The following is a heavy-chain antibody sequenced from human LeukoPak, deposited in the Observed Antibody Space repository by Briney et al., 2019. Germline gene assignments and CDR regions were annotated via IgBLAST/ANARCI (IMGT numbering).Heavy chain of an antibody. CDR2: IESDGTGA. Sequence: GGSLRLSCIASGFTFSSDRMHWVRQVPGKGLVWVSRIESDGTGAVYADAVEGRFTISRDNSKNSLYLQMNSLRAEDTAVYYCARDETGSWDYWGQGTLVTVSS. D-gene: IGHD6-13*01. J-gene: IGHJ4*02. CDR3: ARDETGSWDY. V-gene: IGHV3-74*03. CDR1: GFTFSSDR.